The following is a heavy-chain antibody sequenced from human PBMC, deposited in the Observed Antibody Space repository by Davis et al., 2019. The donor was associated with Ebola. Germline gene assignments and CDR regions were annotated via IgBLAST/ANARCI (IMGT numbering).Heavy chain of an antibody. Sequence: ASVKVSCKASGYTFTSYGISWVRQAPGQGLEWMGWISAYNGNTNYAQKLQGRVTTTTDTSTSTAYMELRSLRSDDTAVYYCARTGTYYYDRKNAFDIWGQGTMVTVSS. V-gene: IGHV1-18*01. CDR3: ARTGTYYYDRKNAFDI. D-gene: IGHD3-22*01. J-gene: IGHJ3*02. CDR2: ISAYNGNT. CDR1: GYTFTSYG.